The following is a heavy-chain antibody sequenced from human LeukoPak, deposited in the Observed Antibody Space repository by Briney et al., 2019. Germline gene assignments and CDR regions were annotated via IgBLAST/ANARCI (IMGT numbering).Heavy chain of an antibody. V-gene: IGHV3-11*01. D-gene: IGHD3-16*01. CDR3: TAIGEAFDY. Sequence: GGSLRLSCAASGFTFSDYYMSWIRQAPGKGLEWVSYISSGSTIYYADSVRGRFTISRDNAKNSLYLQMNSLRAEDTAVYYCTAIGEAFDYWGQGTLVTVSS. CDR1: GFTFSDYY. J-gene: IGHJ4*02. CDR2: ISSGSTI.